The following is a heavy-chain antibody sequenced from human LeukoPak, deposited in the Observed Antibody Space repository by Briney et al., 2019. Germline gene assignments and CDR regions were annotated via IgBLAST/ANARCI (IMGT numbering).Heavy chain of an antibody. CDR2: IYTSGST. V-gene: IGHV4-4*07. D-gene: IGHD6-13*01. J-gene: IGHJ6*03. CDR3: ARDKAAAGIYPYYYYMDV. CDR1: GGSISSYY. Sequence: SETLSLTCTVSGGSISSYYWSRIRQPAGKGLEWIGRIYTSGSTNYNPSLKSRVTMSVDTSKNQFSLKLSSVTAADTAVYYCARDKAAAGIYPYYYYMDVWGKGTTVTVSS.